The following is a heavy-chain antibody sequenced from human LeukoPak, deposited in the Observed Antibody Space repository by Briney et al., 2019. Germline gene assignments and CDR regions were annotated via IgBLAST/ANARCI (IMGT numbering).Heavy chain of an antibody. D-gene: IGHD5-18*01. CDR2: IYYSGST. Sequence: TSETLSLTCTVSGGSISSYYWSWIRQPPGNGLEWIGYIYYSGSTNYNPSLKSRVTISVDTSKNHFSLKLSSVTAADTAVYYCARTTEGGYTYDYFYYYYMDVWGKGTTVTISS. CDR1: GGSISSYY. J-gene: IGHJ6*03. CDR3: ARTTEGGYTYDYFYYYYMDV. V-gene: IGHV4-59*01.